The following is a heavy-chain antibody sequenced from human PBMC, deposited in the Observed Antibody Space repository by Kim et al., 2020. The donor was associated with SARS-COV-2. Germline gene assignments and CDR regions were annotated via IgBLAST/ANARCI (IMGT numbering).Heavy chain of an antibody. Sequence: ASVKVSCKASGYTFTSYYMHWVRQAPGQGLEWMGIINPSGGSTSYAQKFQGRVTMTRDTSTSTVYMELSSLRSEDTAVYYCARRGAAAGNVIYYYYYGMDVWGQGTTVTVSS. CDR3: ARRGAAAGNVIYYYYYGMDV. J-gene: IGHJ6*02. V-gene: IGHV1-46*01. CDR2: INPSGGST. D-gene: IGHD6-13*01. CDR1: GYTFTSYY.